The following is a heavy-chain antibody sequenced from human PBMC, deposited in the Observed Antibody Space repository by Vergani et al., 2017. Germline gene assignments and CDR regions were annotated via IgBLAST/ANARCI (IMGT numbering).Heavy chain of an antibody. Sequence: VQLVESGGGVVQPGRSLRLSCAASGFTVSSNYMSWVRQAPGKGLEWVSVIYSGGSTYYADSVKGRFTISRDNSKNTLYLQMNSLRAEDTAVYYCARAATGGMIVVVTDFDYWGQGTLVTVSS. CDR3: ARAATGGMIVVVTDFDY. CDR2: IYSGGST. J-gene: IGHJ4*02. D-gene: IGHD3-22*01. CDR1: GFTVSSNY. V-gene: IGHV3-53*01.